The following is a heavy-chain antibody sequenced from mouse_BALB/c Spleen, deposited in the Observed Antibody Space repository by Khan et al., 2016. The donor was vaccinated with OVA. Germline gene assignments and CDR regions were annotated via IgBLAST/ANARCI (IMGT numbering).Heavy chain of an antibody. Sequence: QVQLKESGAELVKPGASVKLSCKASGYTFTSYYMYWVKQRPGQGLEWIGDINPSNGDTYFNEKFKNKATLTVDKSSSTTYMQLSSLTSEDSAVXYWTRGGYGGFASWGQGTLVTVSA. CDR1: GYTFTSYY. CDR3: TRGGYGGFAS. J-gene: IGHJ3*01. D-gene: IGHD2-2*01. CDR2: INPSNGDT. V-gene: IGHV1-53*01.